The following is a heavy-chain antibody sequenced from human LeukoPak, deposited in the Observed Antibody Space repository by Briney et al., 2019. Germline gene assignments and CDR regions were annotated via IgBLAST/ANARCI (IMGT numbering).Heavy chain of an antibody. CDR2: IYSSGST. D-gene: IGHD1-1*01. V-gene: IGHV4-59*01. J-gene: IGHJ4*02. CDR3: ARGPWNGPTSFDY. CDR1: GGSISSYY. Sequence: PSETLSLTCTVSGGSISSYYWSWIRQPPGKGLEWIGYIYSSGSTKYNPSLKSRVTISVDTSKNQYSLKLTSMTAADTAVYYCARGPWNGPTSFDYWGQGTLVTVSS.